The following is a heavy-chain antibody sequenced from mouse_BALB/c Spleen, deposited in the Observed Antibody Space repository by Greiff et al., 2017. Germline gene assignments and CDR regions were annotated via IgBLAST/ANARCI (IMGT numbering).Heavy chain of an antibody. V-gene: IGHV5-12-2*01. CDR3: ARHFYYDYDTWFAY. D-gene: IGHD2-4*01. J-gene: IGHJ3*01. CDR1: GFTFSSYT. Sequence: EVQGVESGGGLVQPGGSLKLSCAASGFTFSSYTMSWVRQTPEKRLEWVAYISNGGGSTYYPDTVKGRFTISRDNAKNTLYLQMSSLKSEDTAMYYCARHFYYDYDTWFAYWGQGTLVTVSA. CDR2: ISNGGGST.